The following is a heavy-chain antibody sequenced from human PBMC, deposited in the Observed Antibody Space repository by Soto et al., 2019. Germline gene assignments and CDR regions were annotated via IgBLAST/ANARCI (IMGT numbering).Heavy chain of an antibody. CDR3: AREVLFLGIAVAGFDY. CDR1: GDSVSSNSAA. CDR2: TYYRSKWYN. Sequence: QTLSLTCAISGDSVSSNSAAWNWIRQSPSRGLEWLGRTYYRSKWYNDYAVTMKSRITINQDISKNQFSLQLNSVTPEDTAVYYCAREVLFLGIAVAGFDYWGQGTLVTVSS. V-gene: IGHV6-1*01. D-gene: IGHD6-19*01. J-gene: IGHJ4*02.